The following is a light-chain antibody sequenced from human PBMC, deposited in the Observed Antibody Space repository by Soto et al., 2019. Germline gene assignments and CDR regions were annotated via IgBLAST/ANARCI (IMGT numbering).Light chain of an antibody. CDR2: EVS. Sequence: QAALTQPGSVSGSPGQSITISCTGTSSDVGGYNYVSWYQQHPGKAPKLMIYEVSNRPSGVSNRFSGSKSGNTASLTISGLQAEDEADYYCSSYTSSSTLHVFGTGTKVTVL. CDR1: SSDVGGYNY. CDR3: SSYTSSSTLHV. J-gene: IGLJ1*01. V-gene: IGLV2-14*01.